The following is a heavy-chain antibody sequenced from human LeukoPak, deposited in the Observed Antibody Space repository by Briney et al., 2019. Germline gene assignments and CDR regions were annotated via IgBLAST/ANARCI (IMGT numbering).Heavy chain of an antibody. CDR2: ISSSSSYI. CDR3: ARDGVATTNVEY. Sequence: KSGGSLRLSCAASGFTFSSYSMNWVRQAPGKGLEWVSSISSSSSYIYYADSVKGRFTISRDNAKNSLYLQMNSLRAEDTAVYYWARDGVATTNVEYWGQGTLVTVSS. D-gene: IGHD5-12*01. V-gene: IGHV3-21*01. J-gene: IGHJ4*01. CDR1: GFTFSSYS.